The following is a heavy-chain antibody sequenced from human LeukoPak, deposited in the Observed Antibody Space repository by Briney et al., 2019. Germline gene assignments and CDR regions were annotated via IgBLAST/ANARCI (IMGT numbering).Heavy chain of an antibody. Sequence: GGSLRLSCAASGFTFSSYVMNWVRQAPGKGLEWVSVIGGSGDNTDYADSVKGRFTISRDNSRNTPYLQMTSLRAEDTAIYYCARGGVVSTSYWGQGALVTVSS. D-gene: IGHD5/OR15-5a*01. CDR2: IGGSGDNT. CDR3: ARGGVVSTSY. J-gene: IGHJ4*02. CDR1: GFTFSSYV. V-gene: IGHV3-23*01.